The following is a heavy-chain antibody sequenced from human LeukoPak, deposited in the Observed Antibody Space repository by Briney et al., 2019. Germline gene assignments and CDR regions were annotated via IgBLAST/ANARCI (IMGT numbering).Heavy chain of an antibody. CDR1: GVAITGDY. V-gene: IGHV4-59*01. Sequence: SETLSPTRTVSGVAITGDYRSSIRQPPGERRWWIGYIYNSGSTNYNPSLKSRVTISVDTSKNQVSLKVSPLIAADTAIYYCARSFFSGDDKDFWGKGITVTVSS. D-gene: IGHD2-15*01. CDR3: ARSFFSGDDKDF. CDR2: IYNSGST. J-gene: IGHJ6*03.